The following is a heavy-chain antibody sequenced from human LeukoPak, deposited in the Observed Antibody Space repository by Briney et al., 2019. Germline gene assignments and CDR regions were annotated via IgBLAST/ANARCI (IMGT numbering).Heavy chain of an antibody. V-gene: IGHV3-74*01. Sequence: AGGSLRLSCAASGFTFSSYWMHWVRQAPGRGLVWVSGINNYGSNTIYADSVKGRFTISRDIARNTLDLQMNSLRAEDTAVYYCATETGAFDIWGQGTMVTVSS. J-gene: IGHJ3*02. CDR3: ATETGAFDI. CDR2: INNYGSNT. CDR1: GFTFSSYW.